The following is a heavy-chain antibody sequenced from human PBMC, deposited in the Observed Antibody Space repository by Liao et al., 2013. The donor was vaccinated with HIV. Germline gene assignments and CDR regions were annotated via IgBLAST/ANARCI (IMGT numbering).Heavy chain of an antibody. Sequence: QGRLQESGPGLVKPSETLSLTCSVSGGSMTNHYWSWIRQPAGKGLEWIGRVYPTGGTNFNPSFQRRVTMSIDTSKNEFSLNLRSVTAADTAVYFCARDSSKWSNNAFHIWGQGAMVTVSS. CDR3: ARDSSKWSNNAFHI. J-gene: IGHJ3*02. CDR2: VYPTGGT. V-gene: IGHV4-4*07. CDR1: GGSMTNHY. D-gene: IGHD6-19*01.